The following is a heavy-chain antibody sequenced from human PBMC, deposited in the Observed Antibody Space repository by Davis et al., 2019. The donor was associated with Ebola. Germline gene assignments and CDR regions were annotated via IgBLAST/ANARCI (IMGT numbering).Heavy chain of an antibody. D-gene: IGHD2-21*01. CDR1: GFTFSSYS. Sequence: PGGSLRLSCAASGFTFSSYSMNWVRQAPGKGLEWVSSISSSSSYIYYADSVKGRFTISRDNAKNSLYLQMNSLRAEDTAVYYCARSRGIVVVNLDYWGQGSLVTVSS. J-gene: IGHJ4*02. CDR3: ARSRGIVVVNLDY. CDR2: ISSSSSYI. V-gene: IGHV3-21*01.